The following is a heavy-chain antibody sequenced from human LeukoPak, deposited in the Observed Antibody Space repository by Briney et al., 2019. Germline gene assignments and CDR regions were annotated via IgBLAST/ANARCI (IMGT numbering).Heavy chain of an antibody. V-gene: IGHV5-51*01. D-gene: IGHD3-3*01. J-gene: IGHJ4*02. CDR3: ARSPFYYFDY. CDR1: GYRFTSYW. CDR2: IYPSDSDA. Sequence: GESLKISCKASGYRFTSYWIGWVRQMPGKGLEWVGIIYPSDSDARYSPSFQGQVTISADESINTAYLQWSSLKASDTAMFYCARSPFYYFDYWGQGTLVTVSS.